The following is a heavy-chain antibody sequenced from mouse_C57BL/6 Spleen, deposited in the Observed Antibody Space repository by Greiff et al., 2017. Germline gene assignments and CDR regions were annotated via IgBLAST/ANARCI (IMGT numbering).Heavy chain of an antibody. Sequence: VESGGGLVKPGGSLKLSCAASGFTFSSYTMSWVRQTPEKRLEWVATISGGGGNTYYPDSVKGRFTISRDNAKNTLYLQMSSLRSEDTALYYCARHSLYYGSSPWYFDVWGTGTTVTVSS. D-gene: IGHD1-1*01. CDR3: ARHSLYYGSSPWYFDV. CDR1: GFTFSSYT. CDR2: ISGGGGNT. V-gene: IGHV5-9*01. J-gene: IGHJ1*03.